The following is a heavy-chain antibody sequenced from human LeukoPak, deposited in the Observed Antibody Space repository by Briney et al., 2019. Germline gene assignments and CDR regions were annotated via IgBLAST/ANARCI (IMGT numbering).Heavy chain of an antibody. CDR2: IIPSDGFT. J-gene: IGHJ3*02. D-gene: IGHD5-24*01. CDR1: GYTFSSYY. CDR3: ARDLEMATTMFNIDPAFDI. Sequence: ASVKVSCKASGYTFSSYYVHWVRQAPGQGLEWMGMIIPSDGFTSYAQKFQGRVTMTRDMSTSTVYMELSSLRAEDTAVYYCARDLEMATTMFNIDPAFDIWGQGTMVTVSS. V-gene: IGHV1-46*01.